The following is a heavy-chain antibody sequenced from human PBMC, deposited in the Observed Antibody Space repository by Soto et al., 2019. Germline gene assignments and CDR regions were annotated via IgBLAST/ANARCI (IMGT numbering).Heavy chain of an antibody. CDR1: GFSLSTSGVG. Sequence: SGPTLVNPTQTLTPTCTFSGFSLSTSGVGVGWIRQPPGKALEWLALIYWDDDKRYSPSLKSRLTITKDISKNQVVLTMTNMDLADTPTFYCPQLNTVLNGFNYGAQEPLVTVSS. CDR3: PQLNTVLNGFNY. D-gene: IGHD4-17*01. J-gene: IGHJ4*01. V-gene: IGHV2-5*02. CDR2: IYWDDDK.